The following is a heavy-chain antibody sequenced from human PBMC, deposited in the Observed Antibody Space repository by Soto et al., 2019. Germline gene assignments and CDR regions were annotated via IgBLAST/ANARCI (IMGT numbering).Heavy chain of an antibody. Sequence: GGSLRLSCAASGFTFSSYSMNWVRQAPGKGLEWVSYISSSSSTIYYADSVKGRFTISRDNAKNSLYLQMNSLRDEDTAVYYCARDHYYGSGSFYYFDYWGQGTLVTVPQ. CDR2: ISSSSSTI. J-gene: IGHJ4*02. D-gene: IGHD3-10*01. CDR3: ARDHYYGSGSFYYFDY. CDR1: GFTFSSYS. V-gene: IGHV3-48*02.